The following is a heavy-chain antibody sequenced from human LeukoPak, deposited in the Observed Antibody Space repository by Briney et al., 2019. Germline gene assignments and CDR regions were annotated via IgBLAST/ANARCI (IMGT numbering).Heavy chain of an antibody. CDR3: AGTRDGYNSGYDY. CDR1: GGSISSYY. V-gene: IGHV4-59*01. D-gene: IGHD5-24*01. CDR2: IYYSGST. J-gene: IGHJ4*02. Sequence: SETLSLTCTVSGGSISSYYWSWIRQSPGKGLEWIGYIYYSGSTNYNPSLKSRVTISVDTSKNQFSLKLSSVTAADTAVYYCAGTRDGYNSGYDYWGQGTLVTVSS.